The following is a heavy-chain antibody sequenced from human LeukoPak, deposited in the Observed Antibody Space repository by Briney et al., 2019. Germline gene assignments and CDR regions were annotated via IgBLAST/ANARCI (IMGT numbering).Heavy chain of an antibody. V-gene: IGHV3-64D*09. CDR3: VKGGPNSSGWYVSFDY. J-gene: IGHJ4*02. D-gene: IGHD6-19*01. CDR1: GFTFSSYA. Sequence: GGSLRLSCSASGFTFSSYAMHWVRRAPGKGLEYVSAINSNGGSTHYADSVKGRFTISRDNSKNTLYLQMSSLRAEDTAVYYCVKGGPNSSGWYVSFDYWGQGTLVTVSS. CDR2: INSNGGST.